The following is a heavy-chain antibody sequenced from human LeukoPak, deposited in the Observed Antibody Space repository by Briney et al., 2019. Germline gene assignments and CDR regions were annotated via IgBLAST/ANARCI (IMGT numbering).Heavy chain of an antibody. CDR1: EFSVGSNY. CDR3: AKDYYGSGSYCFDY. J-gene: IGHJ4*02. CDR2: IYSGGST. D-gene: IGHD3-10*01. V-gene: IGHV3-66*01. Sequence: GGSLRLSCAASEFSVGSNYMTWVRQAPGKGLEWVSLIYSGGSTYYADSVKGRFTISRDNSKNTLYLQMNSLRAEDTAVYYCAKDYYGSGSYCFDYWGQGTLVTVSS.